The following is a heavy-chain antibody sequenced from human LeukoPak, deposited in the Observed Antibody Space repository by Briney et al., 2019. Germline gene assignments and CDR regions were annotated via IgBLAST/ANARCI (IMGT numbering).Heavy chain of an antibody. CDR2: ISGSGIK. Sequence: PGGSLRLSCAASGLAFSSYEMNWVRQAPGKGLEWVSYISGSGIKHYADSVKGRFTISRDNAKNSLYLQMNSLRVEDTAVYYCAREDTGVAFDIWGQGTTVTV. CDR1: GLAFSSYE. CDR3: AREDTGVAFDI. D-gene: IGHD2-8*01. V-gene: IGHV3-48*03. J-gene: IGHJ3*02.